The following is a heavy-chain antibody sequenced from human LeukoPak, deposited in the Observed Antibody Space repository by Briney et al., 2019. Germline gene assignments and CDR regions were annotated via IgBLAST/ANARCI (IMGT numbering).Heavy chain of an antibody. Sequence: GGSLRLSCVASGFSFSSYTMNWVRQAPGKGLEWISSISSGFSSTDYADSVKGRFTISRDNAKNSLYLQMSSLRAEDTAVYYCARHNRFLGRVSGFDPWGQGTLVTVSS. CDR3: ARHNRFLGRVSGFDP. CDR2: ISSGFSST. D-gene: IGHD2-21*01. J-gene: IGHJ5*02. CDR1: GFSFSSYT. V-gene: IGHV3-48*04.